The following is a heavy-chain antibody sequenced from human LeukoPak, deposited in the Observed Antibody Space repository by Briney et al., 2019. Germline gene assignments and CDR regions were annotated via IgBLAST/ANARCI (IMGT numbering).Heavy chain of an antibody. CDR3: AITHSYSLGAFDI. CDR1: GFTFSTYW. V-gene: IGHV3-7*01. Sequence: GGSLRLSCAASGFTFSTYWMTWVRQAPGKGLEWVANINQDGSEKYFVASVKGRFTISRDNRKNSVYLQMNSLRAEDTAVYYCAITHSYSLGAFDIWGQGTMVTVSS. CDR2: INQDGSEK. D-gene: IGHD4-11*01. J-gene: IGHJ3*02.